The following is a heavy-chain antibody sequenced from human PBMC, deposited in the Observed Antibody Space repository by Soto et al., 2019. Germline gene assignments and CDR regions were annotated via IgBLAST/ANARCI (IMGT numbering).Heavy chain of an antibody. Sequence: PGGALRLSCAASGFTFSSYSMNWVRQAPGKGLEWVSSISSSSSYIYYADSVKGRFTISRDNAKNSLYLQMNSLRAEDTAVYYCAREAALDAFDIWGQGTMVTVSS. CDR2: ISSSSSYI. CDR3: AREAALDAFDI. J-gene: IGHJ3*02. CDR1: GFTFSSYS. D-gene: IGHD6-6*01. V-gene: IGHV3-21*01.